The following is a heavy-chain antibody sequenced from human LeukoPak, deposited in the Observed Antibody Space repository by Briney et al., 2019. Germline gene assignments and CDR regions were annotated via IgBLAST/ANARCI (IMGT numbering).Heavy chain of an antibody. V-gene: IGHV4-34*01. CDR1: GGSFSDYY. CDR2: INHSGDT. D-gene: IGHD5-18*01. Sequence: SETLSLTCAVYGGSFSDYYWSWIRQPPGKGLEWIGEINHSGDTKYNPSLKSRVTISVDTSKNQFSQKVSSVTAADTAVYYCARIQLWPLHYFDYWGQGTLVTVSS. J-gene: IGHJ4*02. CDR3: ARIQLWPLHYFDY.